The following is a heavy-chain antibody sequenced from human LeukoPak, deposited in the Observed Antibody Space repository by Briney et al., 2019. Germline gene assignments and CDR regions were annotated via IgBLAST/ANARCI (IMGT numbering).Heavy chain of an antibody. CDR2: IYYTGST. D-gene: IGHD3-3*02. J-gene: IGHJ4*02. CDR3: ARHISGAATLD. CDR1: GGSMSNYY. V-gene: IGHV4-59*08. Sequence: SGPTLVKPSEPLSLTCTVSGGSMSNYYGSWIRQPPGKGLEWIAYIYYTGSTYYNPSLKSRVTMSVDTSKNQFSLSLSSVTAADTAIYYCARHISGAATLDWGQGTLVTVSS.